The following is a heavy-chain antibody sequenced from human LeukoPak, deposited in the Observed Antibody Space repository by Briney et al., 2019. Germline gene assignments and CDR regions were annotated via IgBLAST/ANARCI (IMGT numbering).Heavy chain of an antibody. D-gene: IGHD6-13*01. Sequence: SKTLSLTCTVSGGSISSYFWSWIRQPPGKGLEWIGYIFYNGSTNYNPSLKSRVTISVDTSKNQFSLKLSSVTAADTAVYYCARVTGYRIEDYFDYWGQGTLVTVSS. J-gene: IGHJ4*02. CDR1: GGSISSYF. V-gene: IGHV4-59*01. CDR3: ARVTGYRIEDYFDY. CDR2: IFYNGST.